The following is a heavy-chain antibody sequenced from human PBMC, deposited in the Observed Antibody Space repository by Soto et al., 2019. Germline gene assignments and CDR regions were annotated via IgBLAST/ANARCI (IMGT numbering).Heavy chain of an antibody. CDR3: AKDRRGVRLRLSYYYGMDV. CDR2: ISFDGSNE. V-gene: IGHV3-30*18. J-gene: IGHJ6*02. Sequence: GGSLRLSCAASGFTFSAYGMHWVRQAPGKGLEWVAVISFDGSNEYYADSVKGRFTISRDNSKNTLYLQMNSLRAEDTAVYYCAKDRRGVRLRLSYYYGMDVWGQGTTVTVSS. CDR1: GFTFSAYG. D-gene: IGHD3-10*01.